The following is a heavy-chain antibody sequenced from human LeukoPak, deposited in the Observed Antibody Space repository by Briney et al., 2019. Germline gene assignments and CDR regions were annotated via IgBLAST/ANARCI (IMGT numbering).Heavy chain of an antibody. Sequence: SETLSLTCAVYGGSLSGSSWSWTRKPPGKGLKWMGEINHSGTTNYNPSLKSRVTISVDTPKNQFSLKLSSVTAADTAVYYCARVSSCERTGYSSSWYVPACYFDYWGQGTLVTVSS. CDR2: INHSGTT. CDR3: ARVSSCERTGYSSSWYVPACYFDY. CDR1: GGSLSGSS. V-gene: IGHV4-34*01. D-gene: IGHD6-13*01. J-gene: IGHJ4*02.